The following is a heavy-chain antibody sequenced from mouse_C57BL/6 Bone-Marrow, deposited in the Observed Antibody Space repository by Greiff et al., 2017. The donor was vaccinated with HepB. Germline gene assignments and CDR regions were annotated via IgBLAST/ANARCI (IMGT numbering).Heavy chain of an antibody. V-gene: IGHV5S21*01. CDR1: GFTFSSYA. D-gene: IGHD2-2*01. CDR3: TRGTGYNYAMDY. Sequence: EVKLVESGEGLVKPGGSLKLSCAASGFTFSSYAMSWVRQTPEKRLEWVAYISSGGDYIYYADTVKGRFTISRDNARNTLYLQMSSLKSEDTAMYYCTRGTGYNYAMDYWGQGTSVTVSS. J-gene: IGHJ4*01. CDR2: ISSGGDYI.